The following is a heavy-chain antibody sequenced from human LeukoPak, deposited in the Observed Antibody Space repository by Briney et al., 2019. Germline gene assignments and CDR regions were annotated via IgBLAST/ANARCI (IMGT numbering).Heavy chain of an antibody. CDR2: IYSSGSA. CDR1: GGYISTYY. J-gene: IGHJ4*02. Sequence: PSETLSLTCTVFGGYISTYYWSWIRQPAGKGLEWIGRIYSSGSANYNPSLKSRLAMSVDTSKNQFSLRLSSVTAADTAVYYCARNKRLGWERADTTFDYWGRGTLVTVSS. V-gene: IGHV4-4*07. D-gene: IGHD1-1*01. CDR3: ARNKRLGWERADTTFDY.